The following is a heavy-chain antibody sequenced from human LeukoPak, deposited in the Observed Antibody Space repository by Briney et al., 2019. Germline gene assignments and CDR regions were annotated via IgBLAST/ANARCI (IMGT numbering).Heavy chain of an antibody. Sequence: SETLSLTCTVSGDSISSGRHYWSWIRQPAGKGLEWIGRIHYSGNTKYNPSLNGRLSISVDTSKYQFSLNITPVTAADTAVYYCARGGLYWFDPWGQGTQVTVSS. CDR3: ARGGLYWFDP. D-gene: IGHD3-10*01. CDR2: IHYSGNT. CDR1: GDSISSGRHY. V-gene: IGHV4-61*02. J-gene: IGHJ5*02.